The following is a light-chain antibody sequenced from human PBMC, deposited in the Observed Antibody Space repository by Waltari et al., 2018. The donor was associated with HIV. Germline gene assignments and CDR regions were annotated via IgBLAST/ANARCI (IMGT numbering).Light chain of an antibody. CDR3: GAWNGSPSGPV. J-gene: IGLJ3*02. CDR1: SSSIGSGY. CDR2: RND. Sequence: QSVLTQPPPVSGAPGQRVTVSCSGSSSSIGSGYVCWYQQLPGAAPKPVIYRNDQRPSGVPDRFSGSKSGTSASLAISGLRSEDEAVYYCGAWNGSPSGPVFGGGTKLTVL. V-gene: IGLV1-47*01.